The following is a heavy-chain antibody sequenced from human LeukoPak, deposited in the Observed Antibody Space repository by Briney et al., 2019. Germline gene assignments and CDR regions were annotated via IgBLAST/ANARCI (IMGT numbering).Heavy chain of an antibody. CDR3: AKDRYNWNYGGVDY. CDR1: GFTFDSYA. D-gene: IGHD1-7*01. CDR2: ISASGYNT. J-gene: IGHJ4*01. Sequence: PGRSLRLSCAASGFTFDSYAMSWVRQAPGKGLEWVSAISASGYNTYYADSVKGRFTISRDTSKNTLYLQMNSLGAEDTAIYYCAKDRYNWNYGGVDYWGHGTLVTVSS. V-gene: IGHV3-23*01.